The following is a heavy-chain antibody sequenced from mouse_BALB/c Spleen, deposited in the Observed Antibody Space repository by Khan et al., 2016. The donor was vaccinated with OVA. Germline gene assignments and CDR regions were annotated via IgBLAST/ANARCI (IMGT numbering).Heavy chain of an antibody. J-gene: IGHJ2*01. V-gene: IGHV3-2*02. Sequence: QLEESGPGLVKPSQSLSLTCTVTGYSITSGYGWNWIRQFPGNKLEWMSYISYSGSTNYNPSLKSRISITRDTSKNQFFLQLNSVTTEDTATXYCARTARIKYWGQGTTLTVSS. CDR2: ISYSGST. CDR3: ARTARIKY. D-gene: IGHD1-2*01. CDR1: GYSITSGYG.